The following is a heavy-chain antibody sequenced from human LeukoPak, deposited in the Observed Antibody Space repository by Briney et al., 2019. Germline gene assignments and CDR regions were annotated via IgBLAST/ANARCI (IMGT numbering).Heavy chain of an antibody. D-gene: IGHD1-7*01. Sequence: PSETLSLTCAVSGGSISSYYWSWIRQPAGKGLEWIGRIYTSGGTNYNPSLESRVTMSVDTSKNQFSLKLSSVTAADTAVYYCARGMELRGTDAFDIWGQGTMVTVSS. CDR2: IYTSGGT. CDR3: ARGMELRGTDAFDI. CDR1: GGSISSYY. V-gene: IGHV4-4*07. J-gene: IGHJ3*02.